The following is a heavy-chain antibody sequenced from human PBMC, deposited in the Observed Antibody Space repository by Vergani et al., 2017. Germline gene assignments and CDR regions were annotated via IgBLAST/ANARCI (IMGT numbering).Heavy chain of an antibody. J-gene: IGHJ6*02. D-gene: IGHD6-19*01. Sequence: QVQLVQSGAEVKKPGASVKVSCKASGYTFTSYGISWVRQAPGQGLEWMGWISAYNGKTNYAQKLQGRVTMTTDTSTSTAYMELRSLRSDDTAVYYCARDPHIAVAGIAKYGMDVWGQGTTVTVSS. V-gene: IGHV1-18*01. CDR1: GYTFTSYG. CDR3: ARDPHIAVAGIAKYGMDV. CDR2: ISAYNGKT.